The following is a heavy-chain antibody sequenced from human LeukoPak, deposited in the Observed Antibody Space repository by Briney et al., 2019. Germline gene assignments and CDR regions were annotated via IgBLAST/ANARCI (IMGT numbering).Heavy chain of an antibody. J-gene: IGHJ4*02. Sequence: GGSLRLSCAASGFTFSSYAMHWVRQAPGKGLEYVSAISSNGGSTYYANSVKGRFTISRDNSKNTLYLQMNSLRAEDTAVYYCAKENYYDILTGYPSAIDYWGQGTLVTVSS. CDR3: AKENYYDILTGYPSAIDY. CDR1: GFTFSSYA. CDR2: ISSNGGST. V-gene: IGHV3-64*01. D-gene: IGHD3-9*01.